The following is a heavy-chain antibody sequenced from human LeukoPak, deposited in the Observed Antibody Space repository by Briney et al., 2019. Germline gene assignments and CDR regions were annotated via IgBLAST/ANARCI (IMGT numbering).Heavy chain of an antibody. D-gene: IGHD3-10*01. Sequence: PGGSLRLSCAASGFTFSSYAMSWVRQAPGKGLEWVSAISGSGGSTYYADSVKGRFTISRDNSKNTLYLQMNSLRAEDTAVYYCAKTVPNNRISIGRGTPHPPDYWGQGTLVTVSS. CDR1: GFTFSSYA. V-gene: IGHV3-23*01. J-gene: IGHJ4*02. CDR3: AKTVPNNRISIGRGTPHPPDY. CDR2: ISGSGGST.